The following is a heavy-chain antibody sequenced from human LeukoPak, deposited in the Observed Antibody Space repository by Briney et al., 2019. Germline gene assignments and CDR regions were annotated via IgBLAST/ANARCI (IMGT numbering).Heavy chain of an antibody. V-gene: IGHV3-23*01. D-gene: IGHD4-17*01. CDR1: GFSITIYA. CDR3: AKDPNGDYVDAFDY. Sequence: GGSLRLSCAASGFSITIYAMTWVGRAPGKGLEGVSSITETGAHPSHPASVKGRFTSSRDNSRNTLYLQMNSRRAEDTAIYYCAKDPNGDYVDAFDYWGPGTLVTVSS. J-gene: IGHJ4*02. CDR2: ITETGAHP.